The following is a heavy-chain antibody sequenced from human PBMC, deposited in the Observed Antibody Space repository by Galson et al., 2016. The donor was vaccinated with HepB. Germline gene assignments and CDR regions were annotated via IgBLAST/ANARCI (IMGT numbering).Heavy chain of an antibody. Sequence: SLRLSCAVSGFTFSSYAMSWVRQAPGKGLEWVSAISSSGGSTYYADSVKGRFTISRDNSKNTLYLQMNSLRAEDTAVYYCAKDLGFLEWLFFDSYYYYGMDVWGQGTTVTVSS. CDR1: GFTFSSYA. CDR3: AKDLGFLEWLFFDSYYYYGMDV. CDR2: ISSSGGST. V-gene: IGHV3-23*01. J-gene: IGHJ6*02. D-gene: IGHD3-3*01.